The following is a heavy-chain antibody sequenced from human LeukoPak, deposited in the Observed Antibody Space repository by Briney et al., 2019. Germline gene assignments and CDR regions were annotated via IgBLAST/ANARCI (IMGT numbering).Heavy chain of an antibody. V-gene: IGHV1-8*02. J-gene: IGHJ5*02. D-gene: IGHD3-22*01. Sequence: ASVKVSCKASGYTFTGYYMHWVRQATGQGLEWMGWMNPNSGNTGYAQKFQGRVTMTRNTSISTAYMELSSLRSEDTAVYYCAYDSSGWNWFDPWGQGTLVTVSS. CDR1: GYTFTGYY. CDR2: MNPNSGNT. CDR3: AYDSSGWNWFDP.